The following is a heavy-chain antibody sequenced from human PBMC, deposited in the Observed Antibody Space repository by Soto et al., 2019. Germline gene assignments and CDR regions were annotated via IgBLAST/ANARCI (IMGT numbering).Heavy chain of an antibody. CDR3: AREGNRTEPRYFDY. CDR1: GFTFSSYA. V-gene: IGHV3-30-3*01. CDR2: ISYDGSNK. J-gene: IGHJ4*02. Sequence: GGSLRLSCAASGFTFSSYAMHWVRQAPGKGLEWVAVISYDGSNKYYADSVKGRFTISRDNSKNTLYLQMNSLRAEDTAVYYCAREGNRTEPRYFDYWGQGTLVTVSS.